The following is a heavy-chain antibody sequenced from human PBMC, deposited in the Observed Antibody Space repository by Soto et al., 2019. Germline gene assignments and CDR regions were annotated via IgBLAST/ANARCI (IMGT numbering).Heavy chain of an antibody. Sequence: GASVKVSCKASGYTFTSYGISWVRQAPGQGLEWMGWISAYNGNTNYAQKLQGRVTMTTDTSTSTAYMELRSLRSDDTAVYYCARVREIFGVVIGGYFDYWGQGTLVTVS. V-gene: IGHV1-18*01. D-gene: IGHD3-3*01. CDR2: ISAYNGNT. CDR3: ARVREIFGVVIGGYFDY. J-gene: IGHJ4*02. CDR1: GYTFTSYG.